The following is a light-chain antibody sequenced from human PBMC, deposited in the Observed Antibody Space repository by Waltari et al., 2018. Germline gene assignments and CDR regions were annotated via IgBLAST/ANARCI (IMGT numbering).Light chain of an antibody. CDR1: RGDVGGYNF. Sequence: QSALTQPASVSGSPGQSIPISCTGTRGDVGGYNFVSWYQQDPGKAPTLIIYEVYNRPSGVSNRFSGSKSGNKATLVCLISDYYCSSYTSRGTLVFGGGTKLTVL. CDR2: EVY. J-gene: IGLJ2*01. V-gene: IGLV2-14*01. CDR3: SSYTSRGTLV.